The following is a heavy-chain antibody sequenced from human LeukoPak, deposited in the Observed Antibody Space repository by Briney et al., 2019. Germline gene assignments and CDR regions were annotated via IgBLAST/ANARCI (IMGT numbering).Heavy chain of an antibody. CDR3: AKGLTSSWPTYFDY. V-gene: IGHV5-51*01. D-gene: IGHD6-13*01. Sequence: GEPLKISCKGSGYSFTTYWIGWVRQMPGKGLEWMGIIYPGDSDTRYSPSFQGQVTISADKSITTAYLQWSSLKASDTAMYYCAKGLTSSWPTYFDYWGQGTLVTVSS. CDR1: GYSFTTYW. J-gene: IGHJ4*02. CDR2: IYPGDSDT.